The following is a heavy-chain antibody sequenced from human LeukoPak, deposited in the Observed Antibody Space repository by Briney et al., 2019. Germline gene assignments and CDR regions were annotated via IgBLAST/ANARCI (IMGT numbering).Heavy chain of an antibody. Sequence: PGGSLRLSCAASGFTFSSYGMHWVGQAPGKGLEWVAVISYDGSNKYYADSVKGRFTISRDNSKNTLYLQMNSLRAEDTAVYYCAKDHDRIPWYFDLWGRGTLVTVSS. V-gene: IGHV3-30*18. D-gene: IGHD2-21*01. CDR2: ISYDGSNK. CDR3: AKDHDRIPWYFDL. CDR1: GFTFSSYG. J-gene: IGHJ2*01.